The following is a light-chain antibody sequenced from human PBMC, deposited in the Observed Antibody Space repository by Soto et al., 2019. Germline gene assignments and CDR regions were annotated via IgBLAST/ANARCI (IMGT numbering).Light chain of an antibody. V-gene: IGKV3-20*01. CDR2: GAS. CDR1: QSVSSNY. CDR3: QRYGSSSLS. J-gene: IGKJ4*01. Sequence: EIVLTQSPGTLSLTPGERATLSCRASQSVSSNYLAWYQQKPGQAPRLLIYGASSRATGIPDRFSGSGSGTDFTLTISRLEPEDFAVYYCQRYGSSSLSFGGGTRVEI.